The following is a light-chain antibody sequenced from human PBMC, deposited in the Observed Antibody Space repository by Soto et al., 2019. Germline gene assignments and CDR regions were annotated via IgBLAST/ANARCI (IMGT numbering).Light chain of an antibody. CDR3: CSYGGFSTFVL. V-gene: IGLV2-8*01. Sequence: QSALTQPPSASGSPGQSVTISCTGTSSDVGGYNYVSWYQQHPGKAPKLMIYEVTKRPSGVPDRFSGSKSGNTASLTVSGLQAEDEADYHCCSYGGFSTFVLFGGGTKLTVL. CDR1: SSDVGGYNY. J-gene: IGLJ2*01. CDR2: EVT.